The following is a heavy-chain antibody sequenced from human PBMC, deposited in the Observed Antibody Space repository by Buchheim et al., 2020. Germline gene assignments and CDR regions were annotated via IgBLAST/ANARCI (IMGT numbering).Heavy chain of an antibody. CDR1: GYTFSKYY. J-gene: IGHJ4*02. Sequence: QVQLVQSGAEVQKPGASVRVSCKASGYTFSKYYIHWVRQAPGQGLEWMGIINPSGGSTYYAQEFQGRVTMTADTSTSTVYMELSSLRSEDTALFYCARGFYGGDYFDYWGQGTL. D-gene: IGHD4-23*01. CDR3: ARGFYGGDYFDY. V-gene: IGHV1-46*01. CDR2: INPSGGST.